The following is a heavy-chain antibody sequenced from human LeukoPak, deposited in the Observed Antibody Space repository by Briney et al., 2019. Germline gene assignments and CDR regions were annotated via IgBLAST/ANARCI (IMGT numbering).Heavy chain of an antibody. CDR3: AREYGSGSYLIFDY. Sequence: LPGGSLRLSCAASGFTFSSYWMHWVRQAPGKGLVWVSRINSDGSSTSYADSVKGRFTISRDNAKNTLYLQMNSLRAEDTAVYYCAREYGSGSYLIFDYWGQGTLVTVSS. J-gene: IGHJ4*02. CDR2: INSDGSST. D-gene: IGHD3-10*01. V-gene: IGHV3-74*01. CDR1: GFTFSSYW.